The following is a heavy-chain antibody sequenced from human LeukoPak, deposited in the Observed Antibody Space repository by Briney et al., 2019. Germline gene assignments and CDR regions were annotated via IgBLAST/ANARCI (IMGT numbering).Heavy chain of an antibody. CDR1: GFTFSSYS. CDR2: ISSSSSTI. D-gene: IGHD3-3*01. V-gene: IGHV3-48*01. CDR3: ARASRFLEWLLLGQGIDY. J-gene: IGHJ4*02. Sequence: GGSLRLSCVVSGFTFSSYSMNWARQAPGKGLEWVSYISSSSSTIYYADSVKGRFTISRDNAKNSLYLQMNSLRAEDTAVYYCARASRFLEWLLLGQGIDYWGQGTLVTVSS.